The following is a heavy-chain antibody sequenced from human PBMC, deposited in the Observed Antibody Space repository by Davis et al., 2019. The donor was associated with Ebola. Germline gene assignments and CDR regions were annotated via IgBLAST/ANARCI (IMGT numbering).Heavy chain of an antibody. CDR2: ISSSGSTI. CDR3: AKVLQTTNLLATTSYYYGWDV. V-gene: IGHV3-48*01. Sequence: GESLKISCAASGFTFSSYSMNWVRQAPGKGLEWVSYISSSGSTIYYADSVKGRFTISRDNSKNTLYLQMNSLRAEDTAVFYCAKVLQTTNLLATTSYYYGWDVWGQGTTVTVSS. D-gene: IGHD5-12*01. J-gene: IGHJ6*02. CDR1: GFTFSSYS.